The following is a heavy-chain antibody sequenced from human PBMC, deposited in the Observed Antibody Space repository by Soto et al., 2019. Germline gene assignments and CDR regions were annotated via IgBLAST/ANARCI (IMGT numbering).Heavy chain of an antibody. Sequence: SGPTLVNPTQTLTLTCTFSGFSLSTSGVGVGWIRQPPGKALEWLALIYWDDDKRYSPSLKSRLTITKDTSKNQVVLTMTNMDPVDTATYYCAHSGGYGDYTTSETFDYWGQGTLVTVSS. CDR2: IYWDDDK. CDR3: AHSGGYGDYTTSETFDY. CDR1: GFSLSTSGVG. V-gene: IGHV2-5*02. J-gene: IGHJ4*02. D-gene: IGHD4-17*01.